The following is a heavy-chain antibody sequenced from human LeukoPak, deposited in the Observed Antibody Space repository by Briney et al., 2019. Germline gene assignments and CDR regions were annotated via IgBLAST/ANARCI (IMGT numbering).Heavy chain of an antibody. V-gene: IGHV3-21*01. CDR3: ARDRMGDTFGGVKHDY. CDR2: ISSSSSYI. CDR1: GFTFSSYS. J-gene: IGHJ4*02. D-gene: IGHD3-16*01. Sequence: SGGSLRLSCAASGFTFSSYSMNWVRQAPGKGLEWVSSISSSSSYIYYADSVKGRFTISRDNAKNSLYLQMNSLRAEDTAVYYCARDRMGDTFGGVKHDYWGQGTLVTVSS.